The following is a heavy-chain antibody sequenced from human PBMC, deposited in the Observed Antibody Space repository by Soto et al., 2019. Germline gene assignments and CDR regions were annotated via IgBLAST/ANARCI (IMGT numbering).Heavy chain of an antibody. CDR2: IKQDGSEK. CDR3: ARGFTLWFGEFQPLDY. J-gene: IGHJ4*02. Sequence: GGSLRLSCAASGFTFSSYWMSWVRQAPGKGLEWVANIKQDGSEKYYVDSVKGRFTISRDNAKNSLYLQMNSLRAEDTAVYYCARGFTLWFGEFQPLDYWGQGTLVTVSS. V-gene: IGHV3-7*01. CDR1: GFTFSSYW. D-gene: IGHD3-10*01.